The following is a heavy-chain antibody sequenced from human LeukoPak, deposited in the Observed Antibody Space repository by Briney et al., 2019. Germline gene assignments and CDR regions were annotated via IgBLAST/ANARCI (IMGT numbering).Heavy chain of an antibody. CDR2: IYYTGST. D-gene: IGHD3-3*01. CDR1: GGSISSKY. J-gene: IGHJ5*02. Sequence: SETLSLTCTVSGGSISSKYWSWIRQPPGKGLEWIGYIYYTGSTNYNPSLKSRVTISVDTSKNQFSLKLTSVTAADTAVYYCASNNFWSGRGFDPWGQGTLVTASS. CDR3: ASNNFWSGRGFDP. V-gene: IGHV4-59*08.